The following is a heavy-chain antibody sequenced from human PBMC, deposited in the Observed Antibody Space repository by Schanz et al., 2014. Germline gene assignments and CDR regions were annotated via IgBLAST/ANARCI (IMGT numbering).Heavy chain of an antibody. J-gene: IGHJ3*02. V-gene: IGHV3-48*01. CDR1: GFTFSSYS. CDR3: ARKMKLGVYGGKGHDSLDI. Sequence: EVQLVESGGGLVKPGGSLRLSCTASGFTFSSYSMNWVRQAPGKGLEWVSYVSRSTPDIYYADSVKGRFTMSRDNAKNSVFLQMNSLRAEDTAVYYCARKMKLGVYGGKGHDSLDIWGQGTMVDGAS. D-gene: IGHD4-17*01. CDR2: VSRSTPDI.